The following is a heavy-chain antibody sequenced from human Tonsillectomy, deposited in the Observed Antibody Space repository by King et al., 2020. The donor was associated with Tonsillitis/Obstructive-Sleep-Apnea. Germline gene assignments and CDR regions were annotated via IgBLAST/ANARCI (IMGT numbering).Heavy chain of an antibody. CDR2: IYYSGST. CDR1: GGSISRGGYY. CDR3: ARSELYCSGGSCYSGELRY. J-gene: IGHJ4*02. V-gene: IGHV4-31*01. D-gene: IGHD2-15*01. Sequence: QLQESGPGLVKPSQTLSLTCTVSGGSISRGGYYWSWIRQHPGKGLEWIGYIYYSGSTYYNPSPKSLVTISVDTSKNKFSPKLSSVTAADTAVYYCARSELYCSGGSCYSGELRYWGQGTLVTVSS.